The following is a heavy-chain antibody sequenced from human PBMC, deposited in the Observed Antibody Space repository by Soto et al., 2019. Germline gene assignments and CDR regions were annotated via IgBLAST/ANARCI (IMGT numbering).Heavy chain of an antibody. D-gene: IGHD1-26*01. J-gene: IGHJ4*02. CDR1: GYTLTELS. V-gene: IGHV1-24*01. CDR2: FDPEDGET. Sequence: GASVKVSCKVSGYTLTELSMHWVRQAPGKGLEWMGGFDPEDGETIYAQKFQGRVTMTEDTSTDTAYMELSSLRSEDTAVYYCATESGDSGSYGVEFDYWGQGTLVTVSS. CDR3: ATESGDSGSYGVEFDY.